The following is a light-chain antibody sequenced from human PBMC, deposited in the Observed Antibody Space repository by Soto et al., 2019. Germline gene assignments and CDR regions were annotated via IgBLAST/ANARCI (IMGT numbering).Light chain of an antibody. Sequence: DIVMTQSPDSLAVSLGARATINCKSSQSVLYSSNNKNYLAWYQQKPGQHPKLLIYWASTRESGVPNRFSGSVSGTDFTLTISILQAEDVAVYYCQKYYSTPPIFGQGTKLEIK. CDR3: QKYYSTPPI. J-gene: IGKJ2*01. V-gene: IGKV4-1*01. CDR1: QSVLYSSNNKNY. CDR2: WAS.